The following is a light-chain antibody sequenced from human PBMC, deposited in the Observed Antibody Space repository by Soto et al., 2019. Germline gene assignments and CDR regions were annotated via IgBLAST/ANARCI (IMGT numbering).Light chain of an antibody. CDR1: QGISSY. CDR3: QQLSHYPYT. J-gene: IGKJ2*01. V-gene: IGKV1-9*01. Sequence: DIQLTQSPSFLSASVGDRVTITCRASQGISSYLAWYQQRPGEPPELLIYGASTLRPGVASRFSGSGSGTEFTLTISSLQPEDFATYFCQQLSHYPYTFGQGTKLEI. CDR2: GAS.